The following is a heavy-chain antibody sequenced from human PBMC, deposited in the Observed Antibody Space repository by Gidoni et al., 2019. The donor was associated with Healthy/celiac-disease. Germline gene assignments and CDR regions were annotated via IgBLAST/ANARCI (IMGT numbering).Heavy chain of an antibody. Sequence: QLQLQESGPGLVKPSETLSLTCTVSGGSISSSSYYWGLIRQPPGKGLEWIGSIYYRGSTYYNPSLKSRVTISVDTSKNQFSLKLSSVTAADTAVYYCAREAGDRFVEMATIVDYWGQGTLVTVSS. D-gene: IGHD5-12*01. CDR3: AREAGDRFVEMATIVDY. CDR1: GGSISSSSYY. CDR2: IYYRGST. J-gene: IGHJ4*02. V-gene: IGHV4-39*02.